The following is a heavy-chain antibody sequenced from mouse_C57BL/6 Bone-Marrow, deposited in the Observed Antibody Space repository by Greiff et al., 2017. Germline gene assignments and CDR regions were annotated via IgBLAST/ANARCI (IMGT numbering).Heavy chain of an antibody. J-gene: IGHJ3*01. CDR1: GYTFTDYY. CDR3: ARGYYGSSSWFAY. V-gene: IGHV1-26*01. Sequence: EVQLQQSGAELVKPGASVKISCKASGYTFTDYYMNWVKQSHGKSLEWIGDINPNNGGTSYNQKFKGKATLTVDKSSSTAYMELRSLTSEDSAVYYCARGYYGSSSWFAYWGQGTLVTVSA. D-gene: IGHD1-1*01. CDR2: INPNNGGT.